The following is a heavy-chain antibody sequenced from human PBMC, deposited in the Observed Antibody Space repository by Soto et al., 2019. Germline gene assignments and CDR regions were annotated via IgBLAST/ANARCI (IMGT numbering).Heavy chain of an antibody. V-gene: IGHV3-33*01. CDR2: IWFDGSNK. D-gene: IGHD3-10*01. CDR3: ASIIGRAMDV. J-gene: IGHJ6*02. CDR1: GFTFSSYG. Sequence: QVQLVESGGGVVQPRRSLRLSCAASGFTFSSYGMHWVRQPPGKGLEWVAVIWFDGSNKYYADSVKGRFTVSRDNSKNTLYLQMNSLRAEDTAVYYCASIIGRAMDVWGQGTTVTVSS.